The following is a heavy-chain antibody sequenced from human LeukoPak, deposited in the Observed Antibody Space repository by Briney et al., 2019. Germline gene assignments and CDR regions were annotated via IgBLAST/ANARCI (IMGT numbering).Heavy chain of an antibody. J-gene: IGHJ3*02. CDR2: IKQDGSEK. CDR1: GFTFSNFW. D-gene: IGHD1-26*01. V-gene: IGHV3-7*04. Sequence: PGGSLRLSCAASGFTFSNFWMSWVRQAPGKGLEWVANIKQDGSEKYYVDSVKGRFTISRDNAKNALYLQMNSLRAGDTARYYCARDSGSYAFDIWGQGTMVTVSS. CDR3: ARDSGSYAFDI.